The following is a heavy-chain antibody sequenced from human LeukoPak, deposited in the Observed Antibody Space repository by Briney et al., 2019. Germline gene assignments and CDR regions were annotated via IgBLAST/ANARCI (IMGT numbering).Heavy chain of an antibody. Sequence: SETLSLTCTVSGVSIGSHYWSWIRQSPGKGLEWIGCVYNSGTTVYNPSLTGRVTISVDTSKNQYSLNLRSVTAADAAVYYCARGAYWGQGILVTVSS. V-gene: IGHV4-59*11. J-gene: IGHJ4*02. CDR3: ARGAY. CDR2: VYNSGTT. CDR1: GVSIGSHY.